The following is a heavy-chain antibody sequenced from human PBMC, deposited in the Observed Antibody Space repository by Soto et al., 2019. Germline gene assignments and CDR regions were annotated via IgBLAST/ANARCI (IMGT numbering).Heavy chain of an antibody. Sequence: GGSLRLSCAASGFTFSSYSMNWVRQAPGKGLEWVSYISSSSSTIYYADSVKGRFTISRDNAKNSLYLQMNSLRDEDTAVYYCARHKLRRPQDYYYYYYMDVWGKGTTVTVSS. D-gene: IGHD1-26*01. CDR1: GFTFSSYS. J-gene: IGHJ6*03. CDR3: ARHKLRRPQDYYYYYYMDV. V-gene: IGHV3-48*02. CDR2: ISSSSSTI.